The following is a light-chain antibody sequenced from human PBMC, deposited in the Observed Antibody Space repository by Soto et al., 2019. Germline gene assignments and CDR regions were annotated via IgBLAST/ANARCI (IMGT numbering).Light chain of an antibody. Sequence: QSALAQPPSASGSPGQSVTISCTGTSSDIGAYEYVSWYQQHPGKAPKLLIYEVNKRPSGVPDRVSGSKSGNTASLLISGLQAEDEADYYCCSHAGNHVVFGGGTQLTVL. CDR3: CSHAGNHVV. CDR1: SSDIGAYEY. CDR2: EVN. V-gene: IGLV2-8*01. J-gene: IGLJ2*01.